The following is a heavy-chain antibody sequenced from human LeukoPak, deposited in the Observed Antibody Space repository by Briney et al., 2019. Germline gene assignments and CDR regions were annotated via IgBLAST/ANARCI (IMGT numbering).Heavy chain of an antibody. Sequence: SETLSLTCTVSGASINSHYWSWIRQPAGKGLEWIGRIYISGSTNYNSSLQSRVTMSVDTSKNQFSLKLSSVTAADTAVYYCARDPAPNYYDNRGYYLDYWGQGILVTVSS. CDR3: ARDPAPNYYDNRGYYLDY. D-gene: IGHD3-22*01. CDR1: GASINSHY. J-gene: IGHJ4*02. CDR2: IYISGST. V-gene: IGHV4-4*07.